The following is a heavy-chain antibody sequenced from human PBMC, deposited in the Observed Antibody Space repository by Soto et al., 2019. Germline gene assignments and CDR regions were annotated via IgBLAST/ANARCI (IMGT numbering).Heavy chain of an antibody. D-gene: IGHD2-21*02. CDR3: ARSIVVVTALDY. J-gene: IGHJ4*02. CDR1: GYTFTTYG. CDR2: INGGNGYT. Sequence: ASVKVSCKASGYTFTTYGMHWVRQAPVQRLEWIGWINGGNGYTKYSQKFQGRVTIIGDTSASTAYMELSSLRSEDTAVYYCARSIVVVTALDYWGQGTLVTVS. V-gene: IGHV1-3*01.